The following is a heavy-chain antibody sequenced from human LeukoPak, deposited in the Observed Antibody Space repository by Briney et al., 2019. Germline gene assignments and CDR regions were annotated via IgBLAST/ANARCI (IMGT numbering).Heavy chain of an antibody. Sequence: GGSLRLSCAASGFTFSSYAMSWVRQAPGKGLEWVSYISSSGSTIYYADSVKGRFTISRDNAKNSLYLQMNSLRAEDTAVYYCARVFGDVDAFDIWGQGTMVTVSS. D-gene: IGHD3-10*01. CDR2: ISSSGSTI. CDR1: GFTFSSYA. CDR3: ARVFGDVDAFDI. J-gene: IGHJ3*02. V-gene: IGHV3-48*04.